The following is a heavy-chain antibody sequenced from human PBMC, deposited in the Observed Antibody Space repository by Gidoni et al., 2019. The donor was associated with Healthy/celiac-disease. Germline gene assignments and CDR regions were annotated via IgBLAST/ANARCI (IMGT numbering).Heavy chain of an antibody. CDR3: ARGSCGGDCYDGGRDAFDI. Sequence: EVQLVESGGGLVQPGGSLRLSCAASGFTFSSYSLNWVRQAPGKGLEWVSYISSSSSTIYYADSVKGRFTISRDNAKNSLYLQMNSLRAEDTAVYYCARGSCGGDCYDGGRDAFDIWGQGTMVTVSS. J-gene: IGHJ3*02. CDR2: ISSSSSTI. V-gene: IGHV3-48*01. CDR1: GFTFSSYS. D-gene: IGHD2-21*02.